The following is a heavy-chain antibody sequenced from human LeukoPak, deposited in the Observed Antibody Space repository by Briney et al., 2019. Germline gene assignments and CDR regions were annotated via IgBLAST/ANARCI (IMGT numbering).Heavy chain of an antibody. D-gene: IGHD5-12*01. CDR3: ARASALATPPFAY. CDR1: GFTFSSYW. CDR2: INIDGSTS. J-gene: IGHJ4*02. Sequence: PGGSLGLSCAASGFTFSSYWMHWVRQAPGKGLVWVSRINIDGSTSNYADSVKGRFTISRDNAKNAVYLQMSSLRVEDTAVYYCARASALATPPFAYWGQGTLVTVSS. V-gene: IGHV3-74*01.